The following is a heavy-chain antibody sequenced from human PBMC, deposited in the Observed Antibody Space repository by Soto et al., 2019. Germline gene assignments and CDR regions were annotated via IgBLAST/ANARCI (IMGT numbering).Heavy chain of an antibody. D-gene: IGHD3-10*01. J-gene: IGHJ4*02. CDR1: GYTFTSYD. CDR2: MNPNSGNT. Sequence: QVQLVQSGAEVKKPGASVKVSCKASGYTFTSYDINWVRQATGQGLGWMGWMNPNSGNTGNAQKFQGKVTMTRNTSISTAYMELSSLRSEDTAVYYCAITHQRFGEHHYGGQGTLVTVSS. CDR3: AITHQRFGEHHY. V-gene: IGHV1-8*01.